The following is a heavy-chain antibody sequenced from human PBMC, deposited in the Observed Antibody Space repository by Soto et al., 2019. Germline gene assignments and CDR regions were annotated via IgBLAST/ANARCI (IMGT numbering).Heavy chain of an antibody. D-gene: IGHD2-15*01. J-gene: IGHJ5*02. CDR3: ASHRYCSGGSCYSNWFDP. V-gene: IGHV4-39*01. CDR1: GGSISSSSYY. CDR2: IYYSGST. Sequence: SETLSLTCTVSGGSISSSSYYWGWIRQPPGKGLEWIGSIYYSGSTYYNPSLKSRVTISVDTSKNQFSLKLSSVTAADTAVYYCASHRYCSGGSCYSNWFDPWGQGTLVTVPQ.